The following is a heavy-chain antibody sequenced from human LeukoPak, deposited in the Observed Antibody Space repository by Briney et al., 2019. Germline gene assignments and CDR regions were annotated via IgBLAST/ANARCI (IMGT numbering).Heavy chain of an antibody. V-gene: IGHV4-39*01. CDR3: ARHRWMEVYGSGSYYVDY. Sequence: SESLSLTCTVSGGSISTSSYYWGWIRQPPGKGLEWIGSIYHSRSTYYNASLKSRATISADTSKNQFSLKLSSVTAADTAVYYCARHRWMEVYGSGSYYVDYWGQGTLVTVSS. D-gene: IGHD3-10*01. CDR1: GGSISTSSYY. CDR2: IYHSRST. J-gene: IGHJ4*02.